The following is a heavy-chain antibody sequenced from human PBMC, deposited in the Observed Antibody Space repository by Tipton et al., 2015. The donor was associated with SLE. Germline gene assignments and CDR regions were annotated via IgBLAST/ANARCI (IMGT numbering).Heavy chain of an antibody. J-gene: IGHJ6*02. CDR3: AREDEGYDTYYYYYGMDV. CDR2: IDYSRST. CDR1: GGSISSYY. Sequence: TLSLTCTVSGGSISSYYWSRIRQPPGKGLEWIGYIDYSRSTNYNPSLKSRVTMSVDTSKNQFSLKLGSVTAADPAVYYCAREDEGYDTYYYYYGMDVWGQGTTVTVSS. V-gene: IGHV4-59*12. D-gene: IGHD5-12*01.